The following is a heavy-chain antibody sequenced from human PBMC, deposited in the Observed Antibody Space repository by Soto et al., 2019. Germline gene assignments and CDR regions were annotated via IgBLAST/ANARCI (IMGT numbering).Heavy chain of an antibody. CDR1: GFTFSSYG. CDR3: ARDRDDYGDRDFDY. J-gene: IGHJ4*02. CDR2: IWYDGSNK. Sequence: QVQLVESGGGVVQPGRSLRLSCAASGFTFSSYGMHWVRQAPGKGLEWVAVIWYDGSNKYYADSVKGRFTISRDNSKNTLYLQMNSLRAEDTAVYYCARDRDDYGDRDFDYWGQGTLVTVSS. D-gene: IGHD4-17*01. V-gene: IGHV3-33*01.